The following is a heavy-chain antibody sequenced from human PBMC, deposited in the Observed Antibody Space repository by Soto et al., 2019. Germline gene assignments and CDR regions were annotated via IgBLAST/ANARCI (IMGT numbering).Heavy chain of an antibody. CDR1: GFSFSSFA. D-gene: IGHD1-26*01. V-gene: IGHV3-23*01. J-gene: IGHJ6*04. Sequence: EVLLLESGGGLVQPGGSLRLSCEASGFSFSSFAMNWVRQAPGKGLEWVSAIGDSGASTYYADSVKGRFTIPRDNSRTTLYLQLHSPRAENTPIYYCAKGEELDVWGNGNTVTVSS. CDR3: AKGEELDV. CDR2: IGDSGAST.